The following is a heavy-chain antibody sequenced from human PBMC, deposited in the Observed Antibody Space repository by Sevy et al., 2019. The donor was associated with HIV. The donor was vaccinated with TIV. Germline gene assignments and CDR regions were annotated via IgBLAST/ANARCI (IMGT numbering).Heavy chain of an antibody. D-gene: IGHD6-19*01. V-gene: IGHV3-30*02. CDR3: AKDWQPLVSSGTAVAGDFDY. J-gene: IGHJ4*02. Sequence: GGSLRLSCAASGFTFSSYGMHWVRQASGKGLEWVAFIRYDGSNKYYADSVKGRFTISRDNSTNTLYLQMNSLRTEDTAVYYCAKDWQPLVSSGTAVAGDFDYWGQGTLVTVSS. CDR2: IRYDGSNK. CDR1: GFTFSSYG.